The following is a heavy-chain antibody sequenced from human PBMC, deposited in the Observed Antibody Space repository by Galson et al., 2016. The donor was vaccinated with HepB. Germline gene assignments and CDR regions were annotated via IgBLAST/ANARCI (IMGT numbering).Heavy chain of an antibody. Sequence: PALVKPTQTLTLTCAFSGFSLTTGGVGVGWIRQPPGKALEWLALIYWDDDKRYSPSLKSRLTLTKDTSKNQVVLTMTNMDPLDTATYFCAHRHMVRGVFDYWGQGTLVTVSS. V-gene: IGHV2-5*02. J-gene: IGHJ4*02. CDR2: IYWDDDK. CDR3: AHRHMVRGVFDY. D-gene: IGHD3-10*01. CDR1: GFSLTTGGVG.